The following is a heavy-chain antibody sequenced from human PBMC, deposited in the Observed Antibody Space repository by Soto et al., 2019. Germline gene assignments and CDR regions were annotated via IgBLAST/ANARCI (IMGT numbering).Heavy chain of an antibody. J-gene: IGHJ3*02. CDR3: ARSHSSGKDAFDI. Sequence: SVKVSCKASGYTFTYRYLHWVRQAPGQALEWMGWITPFNGNTNYAQKFQDRVTITRDRSMSTAYMELSSLRSEDTAMYYCARSHSSGKDAFDIWGQGTMVTVS. CDR1: GYTFTYRY. D-gene: IGHD6-19*01. V-gene: IGHV1-45*02. CDR2: ITPFNGNT.